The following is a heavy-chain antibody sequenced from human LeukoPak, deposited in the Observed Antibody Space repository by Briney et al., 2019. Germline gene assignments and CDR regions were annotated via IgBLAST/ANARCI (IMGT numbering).Heavy chain of an antibody. Sequence: ASVKVSCKASGCTFTSYGISWVRQAPGQGLEWMGWISAYNGNTNYAQKLQGRVTMTTDTSTSTAYMELRSLRSDDTAVYYYARQIAVAGKAGFDYWGQGTLVTVSS. V-gene: IGHV1-18*01. J-gene: IGHJ4*02. D-gene: IGHD6-19*01. CDR1: GCTFTSYG. CDR3: ARQIAVAGKAGFDY. CDR2: ISAYNGNT.